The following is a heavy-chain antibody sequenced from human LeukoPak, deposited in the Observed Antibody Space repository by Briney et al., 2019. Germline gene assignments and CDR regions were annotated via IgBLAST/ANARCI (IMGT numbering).Heavy chain of an antibody. D-gene: IGHD1-26*01. CDR2: IKQDGSEK. J-gene: IGHJ3*02. CDR3: ARGYNSGSYPDAFDI. CDR1: GFTFSSYW. Sequence: GGSLRLSCAASGFTFSSYWMSWVRQAPGKGLEWVANIKQDGSEKYYVDSVKGRFTISRDNAKNSLYLQMNSLRAEDTAVYYCARGYNSGSYPDAFDIWGQGTMVTVSS. V-gene: IGHV3-7*01.